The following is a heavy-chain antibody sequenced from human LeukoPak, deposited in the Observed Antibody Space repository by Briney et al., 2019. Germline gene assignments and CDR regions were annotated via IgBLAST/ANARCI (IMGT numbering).Heavy chain of an antibody. Sequence: GGSFSGYYWXWIRQPPGKGLEWIGEINHSGRTNYNPSLKSRVTISVDTSKNQFSLKLSSVTAADTAVYYCASWDAFDIWGQGTMVTVSS. CDR2: INHSGRT. CDR1: GGSFSGYY. J-gene: IGHJ3*02. CDR3: ASWDAFDI. V-gene: IGHV4-34*01.